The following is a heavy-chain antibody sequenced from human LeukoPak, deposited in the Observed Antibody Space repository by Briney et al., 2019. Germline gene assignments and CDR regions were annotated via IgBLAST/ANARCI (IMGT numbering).Heavy chain of an antibody. Sequence: GGSLRLSCAASGFTFSSYAMSWVRQAPGKGLEWVSAISGSGGSTYYADSVKGRFTISRDNSKNTLYPQMNSLRAEDTAVYYCARGQPYYYDSSGYYYFDYWGQGTLVTVSS. CDR2: ISGSGGST. V-gene: IGHV3-23*01. D-gene: IGHD3-22*01. J-gene: IGHJ4*02. CDR1: GFTFSSYA. CDR3: ARGQPYYYDSSGYYYFDY.